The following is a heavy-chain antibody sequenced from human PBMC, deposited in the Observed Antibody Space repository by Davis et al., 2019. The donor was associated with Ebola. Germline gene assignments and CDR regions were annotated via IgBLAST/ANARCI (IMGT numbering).Heavy chain of an antibody. CDR1: GFSFSSCS. CDR3: AKDKSYYDFWSGYGRGCMDV. Sequence: GESLKISCAASGFSFSSCSMNWVRQAPGKGLEWVSSISSSSTSRYYVDSVKGRFTISRDNAKNSLYLQMNSLRAEDTAVYYCAKDKSYYDFWSGYGRGCMDVWGKGTTVTVSS. D-gene: IGHD3-3*01. CDR2: ISSSSTSR. V-gene: IGHV3-21*06. J-gene: IGHJ6*04.